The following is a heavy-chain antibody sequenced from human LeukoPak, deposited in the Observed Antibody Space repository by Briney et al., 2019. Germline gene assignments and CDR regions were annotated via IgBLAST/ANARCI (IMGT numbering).Heavy chain of an antibody. J-gene: IGHJ3*02. Sequence: ASVKVSCKASGYTFTSYTMNWVRQAPGQGLERMGWINTNTGNPTYAQGFTGRFVFSLDTSVTTAYLQISSLKAEDSAVYYCARMIPQWAFDIWGQGTLVTVSS. CDR1: GYTFTSYT. CDR3: ARMIPQWAFDI. CDR2: INTNTGNP. V-gene: IGHV7-4-1*02. D-gene: IGHD3-22*01.